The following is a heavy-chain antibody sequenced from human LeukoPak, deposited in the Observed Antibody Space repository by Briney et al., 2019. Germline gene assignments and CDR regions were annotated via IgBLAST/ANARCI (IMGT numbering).Heavy chain of an antibody. J-gene: IGHJ6*03. D-gene: IGHD2-15*01. CDR3: ASGREVAHGGYYYMDV. Sequence: ASVKVSCKASGGTFSSYAISWVRQAPGQGLEWMGGIIPIFGTANYAQKFQGRVTITADKSTSTAYMELSSLRSEDTAVYYCASGREVAHGGYYYMDVWGKGTTVTVSS. V-gene: IGHV1-69*06. CDR1: GGTFSSYA. CDR2: IIPIFGTA.